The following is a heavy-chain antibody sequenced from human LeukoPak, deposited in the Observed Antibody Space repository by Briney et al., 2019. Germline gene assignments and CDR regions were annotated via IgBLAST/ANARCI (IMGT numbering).Heavy chain of an antibody. CDR3: ARYPMVRGAIPYYYYMDV. D-gene: IGHD3-10*01. V-gene: IGHV5-51*01. CDR2: IYPGDSDT. CDR1: GYSFTSYW. Sequence: GESLKISCKGSGYSFTSYWIGWVRQMPGKGLEWMGIIYPGDSDTRYSPSFQGQVTISADKSISTAYLQWSSLKASDTAMYYCARYPMVRGAIPYYYYMDVWGKGTTVTVSS. J-gene: IGHJ6*03.